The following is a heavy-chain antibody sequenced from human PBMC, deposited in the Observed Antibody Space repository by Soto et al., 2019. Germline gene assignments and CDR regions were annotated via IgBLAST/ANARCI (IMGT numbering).Heavy chain of an antibody. CDR3: AKHPNYYGSGSPPLGMDV. J-gene: IGHJ6*02. Sequence: EVQLLESGGGLVQPGGSLRLSCAASGFTFSSYAMSWVRQAPGKGLEWVSAISGSGGSTYYADSVKGRFTFSRDNSKNTLYLQMNSLRAEDTAVYYCAKHPNYYGSGSPPLGMDVWGQGTTVTVSS. CDR2: ISGSGGST. D-gene: IGHD3-10*01. V-gene: IGHV3-23*01. CDR1: GFTFSSYA.